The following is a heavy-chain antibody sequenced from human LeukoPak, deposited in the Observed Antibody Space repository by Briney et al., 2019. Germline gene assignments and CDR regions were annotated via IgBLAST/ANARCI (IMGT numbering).Heavy chain of an antibody. Sequence: ASVKVSCKASGYTFTSYDINWVRQATGQGLEWMGWMNPNSGNTGYAQKFQGRVTITRNTSISTAYMELSSLRSEDTAVYYCARGRSGWYWNSYYYYMDVWGKGTTVTISS. CDR1: GYTFTSYD. CDR3: ARGRSGWYWNSYYYYMDV. J-gene: IGHJ6*03. V-gene: IGHV1-8*01. D-gene: IGHD6-19*01. CDR2: MNPNSGNT.